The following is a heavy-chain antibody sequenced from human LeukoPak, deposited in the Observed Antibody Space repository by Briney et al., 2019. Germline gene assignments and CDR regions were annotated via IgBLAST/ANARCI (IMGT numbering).Heavy chain of an antibody. J-gene: IGHJ4*02. V-gene: IGHV4-38-2*01. Sequence: SETLSLTCAVSGYSISSGYYWGWIRQPPGKGLEWIGSIYYSGSTYYNPSLKSRVTISVDTSKNQFSLKLSSVTAADTAVYYCAGPILRGDYFDYWGQGTLVTVSS. CDR1: GYSISSGYY. D-gene: IGHD4-17*01. CDR3: AGPILRGDYFDY. CDR2: IYYSGST.